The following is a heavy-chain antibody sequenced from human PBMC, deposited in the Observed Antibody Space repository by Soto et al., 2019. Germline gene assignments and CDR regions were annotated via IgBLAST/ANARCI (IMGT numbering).Heavy chain of an antibody. D-gene: IGHD1-1*01. J-gene: IGHJ4*02. Sequence: GGSLRLSCAASGFTFSSNAMNWVRQAPGKGLEWITAISGSGSGTYYADSVKGRFTISRDNSKNTLYLQMNSLRAEDTAVYYCAKDGAGTTHPFYFDYRGQGTLVTXSS. V-gene: IGHV3-23*01. CDR1: GFTFSSNA. CDR3: AKDGAGTTHPFYFDY. CDR2: ISGSGSGT.